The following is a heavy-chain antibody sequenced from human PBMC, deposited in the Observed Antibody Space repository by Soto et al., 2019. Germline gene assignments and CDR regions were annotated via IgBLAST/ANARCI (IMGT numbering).Heavy chain of an antibody. Sequence: QVQLQQWGAGLLKPSETLSLTCAVYGGSFSDYYWSWIRQPPGKGLEWIGEINHSGSTNYNPSLKSRVTISVDTSKNQFSLKLSSVTAADTAVYYCARLVVVAATYDYWGQGTLVTVSS. CDR3: ARLVVVAATYDY. CDR1: GGSFSDYY. D-gene: IGHD2-15*01. CDR2: INHSGST. J-gene: IGHJ4*02. V-gene: IGHV4-34*01.